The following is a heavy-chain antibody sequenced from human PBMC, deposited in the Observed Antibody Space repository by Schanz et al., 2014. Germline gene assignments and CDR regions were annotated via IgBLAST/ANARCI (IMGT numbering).Heavy chain of an antibody. CDR3: ARKVVATIGGYYDN. CDR1: GFSFSSYA. Sequence: EVQLLESGGGLVQPGGSLRLSCATSGFSFSSYAINWVRQAPGKGLEWVSSISGTGGDDTYYADSVKGRFTISRDNSKSTLYLQMNSLRAEDTAVYYCARKVVATIGGYYDNWGQGTLVTVSS. V-gene: IGHV3-23*01. D-gene: IGHD5-12*01. CDR2: ISGTGGDDT. J-gene: IGHJ4*02.